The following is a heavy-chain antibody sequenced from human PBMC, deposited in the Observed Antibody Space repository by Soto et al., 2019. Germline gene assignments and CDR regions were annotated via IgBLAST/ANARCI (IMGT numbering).Heavy chain of an antibody. CDR1: GFTFSSYG. V-gene: IGHV3-33*01. CDR2: IWFDGSNK. CDR3: ARDGTYYDFLTGYYRGSYYYGMDA. Sequence: GGSLRLSCAASGFTFSSYGMHWVRQAPGKGLEWVAVIWFDGSNKYYVDSVKGRFTISRDNSKNTLYLQMNSLRAEDTAVYYCARDGTYYDFLTGYYRGSYYYGMDAWGQGTTVTVSS. D-gene: IGHD3-9*01. J-gene: IGHJ6*02.